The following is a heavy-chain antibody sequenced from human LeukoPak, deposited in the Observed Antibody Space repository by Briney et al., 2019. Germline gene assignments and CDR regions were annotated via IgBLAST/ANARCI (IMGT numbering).Heavy chain of an antibody. V-gene: IGHV3-21*01. D-gene: IGHD5-18*01. Sequence: GGSLRLSCAASGFTFSSYSMNWVRQAPGKGLEWVSSISSSSSSIYYADTVKGRLSISRDNAKNSLYLQMNSLRAEDTAVYYCARDGTAMVTCMDVWGQGTTVTVSS. CDR3: ARDGTAMVTCMDV. CDR2: ISSSSSSI. J-gene: IGHJ6*02. CDR1: GFTFSSYS.